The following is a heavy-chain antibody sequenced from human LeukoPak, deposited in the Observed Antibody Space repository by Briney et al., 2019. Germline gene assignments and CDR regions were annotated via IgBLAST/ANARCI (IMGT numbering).Heavy chain of an antibody. Sequence: GGSLRLSCAASGFTFSSYAMSWVRQAPGKGLEWVSAISGSGGSTYYADSVKGRFTISRDNSKNTLYLQMNSLRAEDTAVYYCAKEGSAMARGRVGATNNFGYWGQGTLVTVSS. CDR3: AKEGSAMARGRVGATNNFGY. D-gene: IGHD1-26*01. V-gene: IGHV3-23*01. J-gene: IGHJ4*02. CDR1: GFTFSSYA. CDR2: ISGSGGST.